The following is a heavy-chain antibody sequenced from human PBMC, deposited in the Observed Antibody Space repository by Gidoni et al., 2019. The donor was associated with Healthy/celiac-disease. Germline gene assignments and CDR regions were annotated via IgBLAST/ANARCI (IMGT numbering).Heavy chain of an antibody. D-gene: IGHD3-3*01. CDR1: GGTFSSYA. V-gene: IGHV1-69*19. CDR3: AGGITIFGVVIHYYDGMDV. Sequence: QVQLVQSGAEVKKPGSSVKVSCKASGGTFSSYAISWVRQAPGQGLEWMGGIIPIFGTANYAQKCQGRVTITADESTSTADMELSSLRSEDTAVYYCAGGITIFGVVIHYYDGMDVWGQGTTVTVSS. J-gene: IGHJ6*02. CDR2: IIPIFGTA.